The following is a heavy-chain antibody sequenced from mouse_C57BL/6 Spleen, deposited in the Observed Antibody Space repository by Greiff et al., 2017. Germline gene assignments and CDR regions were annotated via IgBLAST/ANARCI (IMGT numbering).Heavy chain of an antibody. CDR1: GFNIKNTY. D-gene: IGHD3-2*02. CDR2: IDPANGNT. Sequence: VQLKQSVAELVRPGASVKLSCTASGFNIKNTYMHWVKQRPEQGLEWIGRIDPANGNTKYAPKFQGKATITADTSSNTSYLQLSSLTSEDTAIYYCALDSSGYNYAMDYWGQGTSVTVSS. CDR3: ALDSSGYNYAMDY. V-gene: IGHV14-3*01. J-gene: IGHJ4*01.